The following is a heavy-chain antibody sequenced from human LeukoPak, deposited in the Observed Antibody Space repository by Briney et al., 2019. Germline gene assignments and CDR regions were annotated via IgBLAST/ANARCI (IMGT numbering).Heavy chain of an antibody. D-gene: IGHD6-19*01. CDR2: IWYDGSNK. J-gene: IGHJ4*02. CDR3: AREQWLVSFDY. V-gene: IGHV3-33*08. Sequence: GGSLRLSCAASGFTFSNAWMNWVRQAPGKGLEWVAVIWYDGSNKYYADSVKGRFTISRDNSKNTLYLQMNSLRAEDTAVYYCAREQWLVSFDYWGQGTLVTVSS. CDR1: GFTFSNAW.